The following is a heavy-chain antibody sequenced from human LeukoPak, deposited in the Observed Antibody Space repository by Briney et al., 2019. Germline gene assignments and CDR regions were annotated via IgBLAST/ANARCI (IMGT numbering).Heavy chain of an antibody. CDR1: GFTFNIYA. CDR3: ARTMYITGSSDFDY. V-gene: IGHV3-30-3*01. J-gene: IGHJ4*02. Sequence: GGSLRLSCAASGFTFNIYAMHWGRQAPGKGLEWVAVISYDGSKTYYADSVKGRFTISRDNSKHTLYLQMNSLRAEDTALYYCARTMYITGSSDFDYWGQGTLVTVSS. D-gene: IGHD1-26*01. CDR2: ISYDGSKT.